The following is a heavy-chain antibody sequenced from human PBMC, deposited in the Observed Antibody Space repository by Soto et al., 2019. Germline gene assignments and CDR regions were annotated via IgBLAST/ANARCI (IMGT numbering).Heavy chain of an antibody. D-gene: IGHD3-22*01. CDR2: ISSSGSTI. V-gene: IGHV3-11*01. CDR3: ARSHLYYDSSGYPDY. Sequence: GGSLRLSCAASGFTFSDYYMSWIRQAPGKGLEWVSYISSSGSTIYYANSVKGRFTISRDNAKNSLYLQMNSLRAEDTAVYYCARSHLYYDSSGYPDYWGQGTLVTVSS. CDR1: GFTFSDYY. J-gene: IGHJ4*02.